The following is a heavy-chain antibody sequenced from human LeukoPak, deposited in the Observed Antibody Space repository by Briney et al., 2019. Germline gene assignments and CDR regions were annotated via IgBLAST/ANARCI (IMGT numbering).Heavy chain of an antibody. J-gene: IGHJ4*02. CDR3: ARHRAVAYCGGDCYSPGYYFDY. CDR1: GGSISSYY. D-gene: IGHD2-21*02. CDR2: IYTSGST. V-gene: IGHV4-4*09. Sequence: PSETLSLTCTVSGGSISSYYWSWIRQPPGKGLEWIGYIYTSGSTNYNPSLKRRVTISVDTSKNQFSLKLSSVTAADTAVYYCARHRAVAYCGGDCYSPGYYFDYWGQGTLVTVSS.